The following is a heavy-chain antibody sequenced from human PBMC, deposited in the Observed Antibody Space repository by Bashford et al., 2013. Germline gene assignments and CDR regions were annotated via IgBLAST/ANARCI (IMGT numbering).Heavy chain of an antibody. CDR2: ISGDSTYI. CDR3: ARPYDFWTRSGMAV. Sequence: WSGQASREGAWSGVSSISGDSTYIFYADSVRGRFTVSRDAAKNSLYLQMNSLRADDTAVYYCARPYDFWTRSGMAVWGQGTTVTVSS. D-gene: IGHD3-3*01. V-gene: IGHV3-21*01. J-gene: IGHJ6*02.